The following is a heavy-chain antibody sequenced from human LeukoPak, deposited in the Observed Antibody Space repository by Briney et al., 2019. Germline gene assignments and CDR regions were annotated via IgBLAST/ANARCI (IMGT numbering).Heavy chain of an antibody. CDR3: TTDYYGSGSYYSFRDY. CDR1: GFTFSNAW. V-gene: IGHV3-15*01. D-gene: IGHD3-10*01. Sequence: GGSLRLSCAASGFTFSNAWMSWVRQAPGKGLEWVGRIKSKTDGGTTVYAAPVKGRFTISRDDSKNTLYLQMNSLKTEDTAVYYCTTDYYGSGSYYSFRDYWGQGTLVTVSS. J-gene: IGHJ4*02. CDR2: IKSKTDGGTT.